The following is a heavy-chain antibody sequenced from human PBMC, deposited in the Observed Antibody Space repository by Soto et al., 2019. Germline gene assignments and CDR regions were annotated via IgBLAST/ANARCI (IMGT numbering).Heavy chain of an antibody. CDR1: GGTISSHA. J-gene: IGHJ6*02. CDR3: ARDRRPYDNGMDV. V-gene: IGHV1-69*01. CDR2: FIPILGTT. Sequence: QVQLVQSGAEVKKPGSSVKLSCKASGGTISSHAISWVRQAPGQGLEWMGGFIPILGTTNYAQKFQGRVTITEDESMSTVYMELSSLRFEDTAVHYCARDRRPYDNGMDVWGQGTTVTVS.